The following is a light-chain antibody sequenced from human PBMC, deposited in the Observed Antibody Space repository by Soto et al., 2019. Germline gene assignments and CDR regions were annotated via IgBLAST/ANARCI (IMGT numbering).Light chain of an antibody. CDR1: QTVGSN. CDR3: QQYDVWPSIT. J-gene: IGKJ5*01. CDR2: GAS. V-gene: IGKV3-15*01. Sequence: EIVLTQSPGTLSLSPGARAPLSCRASQTVGSNLAWFQQKPGQSPRLLIYGASTRATGIPARFSGSGSGTEFTLTISSLQSEDSAVYYCQQYDVWPSITFGQGTRLEIK.